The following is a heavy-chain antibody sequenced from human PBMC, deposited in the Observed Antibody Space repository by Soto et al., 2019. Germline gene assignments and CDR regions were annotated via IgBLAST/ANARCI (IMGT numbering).Heavy chain of an antibody. V-gene: IGHV4-59*01. CDR2: IYYSGST. CDR1: GGSSSSYD. D-gene: IGHD1-26*01. CDR3: ERGARFSGSPFAY. J-gene: IGHJ4*02. Sequence: SEPLSVACTVCGGSSSSYDWSWLQQPPGKRLECIAYIYYSGSTNSNPTLKRRVTISVGMSKNQFSMNLSSVTAADTAVYYCERGARFSGSPFAYGGWGSLDTVSS.